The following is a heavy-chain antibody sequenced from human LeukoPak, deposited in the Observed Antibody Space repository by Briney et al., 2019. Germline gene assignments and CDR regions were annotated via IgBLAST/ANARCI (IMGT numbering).Heavy chain of an antibody. V-gene: IGHV3-23*01. CDR2: ISGSGDST. CDR3: AKTRPLDSSSWSHGDY. Sequence: PGGSLRLSCAASGFTFSSYAMSWVRQAPGKGLEWVSAISGSGDSTYYGDSVKGRFTISRDNSKNTPYLQMNSLRAEDTAVYYCAKTRPLDSSSWSHGDYWGQGTLVTVSS. J-gene: IGHJ4*02. CDR1: GFTFSSYA. D-gene: IGHD6-13*01.